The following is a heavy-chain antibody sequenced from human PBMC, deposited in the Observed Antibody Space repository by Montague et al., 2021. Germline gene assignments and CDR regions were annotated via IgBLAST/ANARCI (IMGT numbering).Heavy chain of an antibody. CDR1: GDSVSNNNAA. CDR3: AREGVGDLLFSFDS. V-gene: IGHV6-1*01. Sequence: CAISGDSVSNNNAAWNWIRESPSRGLEWLGRTYYRSTWYTDYAVSVKGRIAISPDTSKNQFSLQLNSVTPEDTAVYYCAREGVGDLLFSFDSWGRGTLVTVSS. CDR2: TYYRSTWYT. D-gene: IGHD3-10*01. J-gene: IGHJ4*02.